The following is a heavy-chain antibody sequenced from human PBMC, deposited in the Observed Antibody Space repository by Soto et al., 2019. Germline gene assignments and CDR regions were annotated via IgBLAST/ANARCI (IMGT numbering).Heavy chain of an antibody. J-gene: IGHJ4*02. V-gene: IGHV3-30-3*01. Sequence: GGSLRLSCAASGFTFSSYAMHWVRQAPGKGLEWVAVISYDGSNKYYADSVKGRFTISRDNSKNTLYLQMNSLRAEDKAVYYCERDVEGVRDYWGQGTLVTVSS. CDR3: ERDVEGVRDY. CDR1: GFTFSSYA. CDR2: ISYDGSNK. D-gene: IGHD3-10*01.